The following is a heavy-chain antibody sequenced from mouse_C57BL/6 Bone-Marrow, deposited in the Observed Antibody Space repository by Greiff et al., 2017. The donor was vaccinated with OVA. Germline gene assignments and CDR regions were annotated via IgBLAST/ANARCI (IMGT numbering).Heavy chain of an antibody. V-gene: IGHV1-64*01. CDR3: AGYYDYDGLAY. CDR1: GYTFTSYW. CDR2: IHPNSGST. Sequence: QVQLQQPGAELVRPGSSVKLSCKASGYTFTSYWMHWVKQRPIQGLEWIGMIHPNSGSTNYNEKFKSKATLTVDKSSSTAYMQLSSLTSEDSAVYYCAGYYDYDGLAYWGQGTLVTVSA. J-gene: IGHJ3*01. D-gene: IGHD2-4*01.